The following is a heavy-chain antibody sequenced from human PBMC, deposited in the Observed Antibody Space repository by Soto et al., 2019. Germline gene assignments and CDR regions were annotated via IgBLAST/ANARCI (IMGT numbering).Heavy chain of an antibody. J-gene: IGHJ6*02. CDR2: FSLSGTT. Sequence: SETLSLTCTVSGASITGSSYWSWIRQPAGKGLEWIGRFSLSGTTSYNPSLKSRVTISADRSKNQFSLNLSSVTAADTAIYYCARATFGVDVSMDVWGQGATVTVSS. CDR3: ARATFGVDVSMDV. V-gene: IGHV4-4*07. D-gene: IGHD3-3*01. CDR1: GASITGSSY.